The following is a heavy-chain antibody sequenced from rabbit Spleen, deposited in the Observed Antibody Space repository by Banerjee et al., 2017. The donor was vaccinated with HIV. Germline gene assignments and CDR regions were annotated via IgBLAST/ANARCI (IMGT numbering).Heavy chain of an antibody. CDR2: IYPDGSGST. D-gene: IGHD2-1*01. J-gene: IGHJ4*01. CDR1: EIDFTKYY. Sequence: QEQLTETGGGLVQPGGSLTLSCKASEIDFTKYYITWVRQAPGKGLEWIGCIYPDGSGSTAYASWAKGRFTISKTSSTTVTLQMTSLTAADTATYVCARGSAAMTMVITGYYLNLWGPGTLVTVS. V-gene: IGHV1S45*01. CDR3: ARGSAAMTMVITGYYLNL.